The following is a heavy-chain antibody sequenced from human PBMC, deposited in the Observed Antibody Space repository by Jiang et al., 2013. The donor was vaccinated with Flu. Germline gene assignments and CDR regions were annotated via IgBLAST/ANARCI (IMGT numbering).Heavy chain of an antibody. CDR1: GFTFSSHA. CDR3: ARGTVSPYSTSSLVWWNWFDP. Sequence: SCAASGFTFSSHAMHWVRQAPGKGLEWLAVISYDGSNEYYADSVKGRFTISRDNSKNTLYLQMNSLRAEDTAVYYCARGTVSPYSTSSLVWWNWFDPWGQGTLVTVSS. V-gene: IGHV3-30-3*01. J-gene: IGHJ5*02. CDR2: ISYDGSNE. D-gene: IGHD6-6*01.